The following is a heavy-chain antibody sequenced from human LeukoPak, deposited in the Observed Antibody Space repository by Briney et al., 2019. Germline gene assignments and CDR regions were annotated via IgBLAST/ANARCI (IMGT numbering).Heavy chain of an antibody. CDR3: VRYIVGATDY. CDR1: GDSISSSRYY. D-gene: IGHD1-26*01. J-gene: IGHJ4*02. CDR2: IYYTGST. V-gene: IGHV4-39*01. Sequence: SETLSLTCTVSGDSISSSRYYWSWIRQPPGKGLEWIGSIYYTGSTYYNPSLKSRVTISVDTSKNQFSLRLSSVTAADTAVYYCVRYIVGATDYWGQGTLVTVSS.